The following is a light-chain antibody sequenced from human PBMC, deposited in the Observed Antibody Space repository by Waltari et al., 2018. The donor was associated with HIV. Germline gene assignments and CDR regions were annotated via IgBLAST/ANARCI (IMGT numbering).Light chain of an antibody. J-gene: IGLJ2*01. CDR3: SSYATTNDFYVL. Sequence: SALTQPPSASGSPGQSVTISCTGTNSDIGNFAYVALYQQHPGKPPKLIISEVYKRPSGVPNRFSGSKSGNTASLTVSGLQAEDEADYYCSSYATTNDFYVLFGGGTKLTVL. CDR2: EVY. V-gene: IGLV2-8*01. CDR1: NSDIGNFAY.